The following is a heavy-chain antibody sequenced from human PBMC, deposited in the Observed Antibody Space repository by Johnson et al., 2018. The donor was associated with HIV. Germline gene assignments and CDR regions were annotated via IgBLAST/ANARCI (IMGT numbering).Heavy chain of an antibody. D-gene: IGHD6-19*01. CDR3: ARDGVYSSPWDAFDI. V-gene: IGHV3-13*01. CDR2: IGTAGDT. J-gene: IGHJ3*02. Sequence: EVQLVESGGGLVQPGGSLRLSCAASGFTFSSYDMHWVRQTTGKGLEWVSTIGTAGDTYYPGSVKGRFTISRDNSKNTLYLQMDNLRVEDTAMYYCARDGVYSSPWDAFDIWGQGTMVTVSS. CDR1: GFTFSSYD.